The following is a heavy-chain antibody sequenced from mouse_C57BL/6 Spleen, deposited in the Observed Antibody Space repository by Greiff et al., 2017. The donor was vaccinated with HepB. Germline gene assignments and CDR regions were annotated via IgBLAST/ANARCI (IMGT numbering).Heavy chain of an antibody. CDR3: ARTHYFFDY. CDR1: GYTFNSYW. V-gene: IGHV1-7*01. J-gene: IGHJ2*01. CDR2: INPSSGYN. Sequence: VQLQQSGAEMAKPGASGKLSCKASGYTFNSYWMHWVKKRPGQGLEWIGYINPSSGYNKDNQKFKDKATLTAEKSSSTAYMQLSSLTYEDSAVYYCARTHYFFDYWGQGTTLTVSS.